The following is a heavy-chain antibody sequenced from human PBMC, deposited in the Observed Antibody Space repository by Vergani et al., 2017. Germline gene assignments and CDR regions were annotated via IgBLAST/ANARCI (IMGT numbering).Heavy chain of an antibody. CDR2: IDWDDDK. CDR3: ARSSNWGSTGFDY. CDR1: GFSLSTSGMR. V-gene: IGHV2-70*04. Sequence: QVTLKESGPALVKPTQTLTLTCTFSGFSLSTSGMRVSWIRQPPGKALEWLARIDWDDDKFYSTSLKTRLHISKDTSKNQVVLTMTNMDPVDTATYYCARSSNWGSTGFDYWGQGTLVTVSS. D-gene: IGHD7-27*01. J-gene: IGHJ4*02.